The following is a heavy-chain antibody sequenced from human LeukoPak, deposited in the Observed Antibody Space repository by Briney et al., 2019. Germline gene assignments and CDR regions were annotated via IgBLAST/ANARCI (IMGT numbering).Heavy chain of an antibody. V-gene: IGHV3-7*01. CDR1: GFTFSSYW. J-gene: IGHJ4*02. CDR3: ARSGLPLRPFDY. D-gene: IGHD3-10*01. CDR2: IKQDGREK. Sequence: GGSLRLSCAASGFTFSSYWMSWVRQAPGKGLAWVANIKQDGREKYYVDSVKGRFTISRDNAKNSLYLKMNSLRAEDTAVYYCARSGLPLRPFDYWGQGTLVTVSS.